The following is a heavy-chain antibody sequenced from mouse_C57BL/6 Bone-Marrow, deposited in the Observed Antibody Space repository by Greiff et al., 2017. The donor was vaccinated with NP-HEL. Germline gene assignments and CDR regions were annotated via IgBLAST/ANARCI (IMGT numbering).Heavy chain of an antibody. CDR3: AREGGLRRHTYAMDY. D-gene: IGHD2-4*01. Sequence: EVQVVESEGGLVQPGSSMKLSCTASGFTFSDYYMAWVRQVPEKGLEWVANINYDGSSTYYLDSLKSRFIISRDNAKNILYLQMSSLKSEDTATYYCAREGGLRRHTYAMDYWGQGTSVTVSS. J-gene: IGHJ4*01. CDR2: INYDGSST. CDR1: GFTFSDYY. V-gene: IGHV5-16*01.